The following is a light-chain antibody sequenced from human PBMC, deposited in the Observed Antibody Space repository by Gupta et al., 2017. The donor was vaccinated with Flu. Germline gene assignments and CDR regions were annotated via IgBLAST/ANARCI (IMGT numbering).Light chain of an antibody. CDR3: QRDANLPYT. V-gene: IGKV1-33*01. CDR1: QDISNY. CDR2: DAS. Sequence: DIQMTQSPSSLSASVGDRVTITCQASQDISNYLNWYQQKPGKAPKLLIYDASNLETGVPSRFTGSGSGTDFTFTISILQPEDIATYYCQRDANLPYTFGQGTKLEIK. J-gene: IGKJ2*01.